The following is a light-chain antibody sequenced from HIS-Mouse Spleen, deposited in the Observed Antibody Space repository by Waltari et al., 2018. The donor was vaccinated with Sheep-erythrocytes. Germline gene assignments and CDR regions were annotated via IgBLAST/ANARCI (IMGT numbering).Light chain of an antibody. CDR1: SSDVGGYNY. V-gene: IGLV2-8*01. CDR2: EVS. J-gene: IGLJ1*01. CDR3: SSYAGSNNYV. Sequence: QSALTQPPSASGSPGQSVTISCTGTSSDVGGYNYVSWYQQHPGKAPKLMLYEVSKRPSGVPARFSGSKSGNTASLTVSGLQAEDEADYYCSSYAGSNNYVFGTGTKVTVL.